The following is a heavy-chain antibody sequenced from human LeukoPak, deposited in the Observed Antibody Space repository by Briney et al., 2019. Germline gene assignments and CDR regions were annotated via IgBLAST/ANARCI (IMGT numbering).Heavy chain of an antibody. CDR1: GYSFTSYW. V-gene: IGHV5-51*04. Sequence: GESLKISRKGYGYSFTSYWIGWVRQMPGKGLEWMGIIYPGDSDTRYSPSFQGQVTISADKPINTAYLQWSSLKASDTAMYYCARIKYSSSPAPIDYWGQGTLVTVSS. D-gene: IGHD6-13*01. J-gene: IGHJ4*02. CDR2: IYPGDSDT. CDR3: ARIKYSSSPAPIDY.